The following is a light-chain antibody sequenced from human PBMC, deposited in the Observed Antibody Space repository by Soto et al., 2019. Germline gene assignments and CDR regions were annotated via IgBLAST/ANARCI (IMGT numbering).Light chain of an antibody. J-gene: IGLJ3*02. CDR2: DVS. Sequence: QSALTQPASVSGSPGQSITISCTGTSSDIGGYNFVSWYRQRPGKAPKLIIFDVSDRPSGVSNRFSGSKSGHTASLTISGLQAEDEADYYCSSYTITSALVVFGGGTKLTVL. CDR1: SSDIGGYNF. CDR3: SSYTITSALVV. V-gene: IGLV2-14*01.